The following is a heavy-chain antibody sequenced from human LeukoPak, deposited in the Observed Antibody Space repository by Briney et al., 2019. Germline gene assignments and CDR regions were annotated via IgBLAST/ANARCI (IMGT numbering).Heavy chain of an antibody. D-gene: IGHD6-6*01. J-gene: IGHJ4*02. CDR2: IFYRGST. CDR1: GVSISSSAYY. CDR3: ARYSSSSVYFDY. V-gene: IGHV4-39*02. Sequence: SETLSLTCTVSGVSISSSAYYWGWIRQSPGKGLEWMGSIFYRGSTYNNPSLKSRVTISVDTSRNHFSLKLTSVTAADTAVYYCARYSSSSVYFDYWGQGTLVTVSS.